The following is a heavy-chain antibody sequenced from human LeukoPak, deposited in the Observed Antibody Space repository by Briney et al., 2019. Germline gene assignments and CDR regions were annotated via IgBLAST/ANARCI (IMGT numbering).Heavy chain of an antibody. Sequence: GGSLRLSRAASGFTFNIYSMNWVRQAPGKGLEWVSSISSSSDIYYADSLKGRFTISRDNAKNSLYLQMNSLRTEDTAVYYCVRDGTFDYWGQGTLVTVSS. D-gene: IGHD1-26*01. CDR1: GFTFNIYS. J-gene: IGHJ4*02. CDR2: ISSSSDI. CDR3: VRDGTFDY. V-gene: IGHV3-21*01.